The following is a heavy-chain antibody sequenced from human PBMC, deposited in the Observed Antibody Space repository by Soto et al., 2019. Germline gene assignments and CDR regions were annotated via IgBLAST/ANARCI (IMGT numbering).Heavy chain of an antibody. D-gene: IGHD5-18*01. CDR2: ISGSGGST. CDR1: GFTFSSYA. CDR3: AKDRPDTAMVTAVPTFDY. J-gene: IGHJ4*02. V-gene: IGHV3-23*01. Sequence: GGSLRLSCAASGFTFSSYAMSWVRQAPGKGLEWVSAISGSGGSTYYADSVKGRFTISRDNSKNTLYLQMNSLRAEDTAVYYCAKDRPDTAMVTAVPTFDYWGQGTLVTVSS.